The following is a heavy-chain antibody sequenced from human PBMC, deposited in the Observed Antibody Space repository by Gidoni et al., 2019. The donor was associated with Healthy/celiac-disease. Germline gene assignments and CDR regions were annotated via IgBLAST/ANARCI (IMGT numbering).Heavy chain of an antibody. CDR1: GFTFSSYS. Sequence: EVQLVESGGGLVKPGGSLRLSCAASGFTFSSYSMNWVRQAPGKGLEWVSSISSSSSYIYYADSVKGRFTISRDNAKNSLYLQMNSLRAEDTAVYYCARLAALYYYGMDVWGQGTTVTVSS. CDR2: ISSSSSYI. D-gene: IGHD6-19*01. J-gene: IGHJ6*02. V-gene: IGHV3-21*01. CDR3: ARLAALYYYGMDV.